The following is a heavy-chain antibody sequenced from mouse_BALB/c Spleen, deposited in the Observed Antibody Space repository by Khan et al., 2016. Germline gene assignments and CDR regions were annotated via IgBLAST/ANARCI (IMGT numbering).Heavy chain of an antibody. J-gene: IGHJ4*01. CDR3: ANYYGSSYYAMDY. D-gene: IGHD1-1*01. Sequence: QVQLKQSGAELAKPGASVKMSCKASGYTFTSYWMHWVKQRPGQGLEWIGYINPSTGYTEYNQKFKDKATLTADKSSSTAYMQLSSLTSEDSAVYCCANYYGSSYYAMDYWGQGTSVTVSS. CDR1: GYTFTSYW. V-gene: IGHV1-7*01. CDR2: INPSTGYT.